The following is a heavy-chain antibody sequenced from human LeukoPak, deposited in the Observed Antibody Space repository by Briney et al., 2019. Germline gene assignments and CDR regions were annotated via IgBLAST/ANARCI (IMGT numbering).Heavy chain of an antibody. Sequence: SETLSLTCTVSGGSISSSRYYWGWIRQPPGKGLEWIGSIYYSGSTYDNPSLKSRVTISVDTSKNQFSLKLSSVTAADTAVYYCARQSDTGYDLGRFDYWGQGALVTVSS. V-gene: IGHV4-39*01. D-gene: IGHD5-12*01. CDR1: GGSISSSRYY. CDR2: IYYSGST. J-gene: IGHJ4*02. CDR3: ARQSDTGYDLGRFDY.